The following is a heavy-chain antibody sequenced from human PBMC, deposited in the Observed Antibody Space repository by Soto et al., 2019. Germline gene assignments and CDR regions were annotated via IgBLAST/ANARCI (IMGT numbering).Heavy chain of an antibody. J-gene: IGHJ4*02. Sequence: QVQLVESGGGVVQPGRSLRLSCAASGFTFSSYGMHWVRQAPGKGLEWVAVISYDGSNKYYADSVKGRFTISRDNSKNTLYLQMNSLRAEDTAVYYCARVESSSGWSSISGISGYFDYWGQGTLVTVSS. CDR1: GFTFSSYG. V-gene: IGHV3-30*03. CDR3: ARVESSSGWSSISGISGYFDY. CDR2: ISYDGSNK. D-gene: IGHD6-19*01.